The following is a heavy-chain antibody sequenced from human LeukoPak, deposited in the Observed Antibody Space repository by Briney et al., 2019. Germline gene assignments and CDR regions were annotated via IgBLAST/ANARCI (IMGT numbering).Heavy chain of an antibody. D-gene: IGHD2-15*01. CDR3: AGWGGGDVFDL. Sequence: GESLKISCKGSGYSFTSHWIGWVRQMPGKGLEWMGILYPDDSDTRYSPSFQGQVTISADKSINTAYLQWRSLKASDTAMYYCAGWGGGDVFDLWGQGTMVTVSS. J-gene: IGHJ3*01. CDR2: LYPDDSDT. CDR1: GYSFTSHW. V-gene: IGHV5-51*01.